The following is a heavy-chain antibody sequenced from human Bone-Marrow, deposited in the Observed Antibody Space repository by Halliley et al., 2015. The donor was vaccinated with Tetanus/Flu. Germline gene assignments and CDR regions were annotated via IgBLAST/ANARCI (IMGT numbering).Heavy chain of an antibody. D-gene: IGHD3-16*01. CDR2: MYYNGKT. CDR1: GGSISSYY. CDR3: ARIGDSVLGDHDAFDV. Sequence: GLVKPSETLSLSCTVSGGSISSYYWSWIRQTPGKGLEWIGCMYYNGKTNYNSSLKSRVTISGETSNNQLSLKLSSVTAADTAVYYCARIGDSVLGDHDAFDVWGQGTVVIVSS. V-gene: IGHV4-59*01. J-gene: IGHJ3*01.